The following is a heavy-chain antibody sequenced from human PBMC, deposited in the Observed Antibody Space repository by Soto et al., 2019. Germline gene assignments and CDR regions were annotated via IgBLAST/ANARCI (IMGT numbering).Heavy chain of an antibody. Sequence: QVQLVQSGAEVKKPAASVKVSCKASGYTFTSNAMHWVRQAPGQRLEWMGWINAGNGNTKYSQKFQGSVTITRDTSASTAYVELTSVRSEDTAVYYCARDREDSYYFDYWGQGTLVIVSS. J-gene: IGHJ4*02. V-gene: IGHV1-3*01. CDR3: ARDREDSYYFDY. CDR1: GYTFTSNA. CDR2: INAGNGNT. D-gene: IGHD5-18*01.